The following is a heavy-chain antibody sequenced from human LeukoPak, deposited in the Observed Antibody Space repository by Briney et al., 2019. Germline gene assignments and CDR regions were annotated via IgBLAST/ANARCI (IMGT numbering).Heavy chain of an antibody. CDR2: IRTTAEGANYA. CDR3: ATDQGYALDQ. J-gene: IGHJ4*02. D-gene: IGHD2-15*01. CDR1: GFSFTDYP. Sequence: GGSLRLSCATSGFSFTDYPMNWVRQAPGKGLEWVSNIRTTAEGANYAYYADSVRGRVTISRDDAKSTLYLHMDSLRDDDTAVYYCATDQGYALDQWGQGIVVTVSS. V-gene: IGHV3-48*02.